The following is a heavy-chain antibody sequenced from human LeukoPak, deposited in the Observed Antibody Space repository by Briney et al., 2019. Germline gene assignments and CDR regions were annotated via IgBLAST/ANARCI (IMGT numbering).Heavy chain of an antibody. D-gene: IGHD3-16*02. V-gene: IGHV3-9*01. CDR1: GFTFDEYA. J-gene: IGHJ4*02. Sequence: GGSLRLSCAASGFTFDEYAMHWVRQAPGKGLEWVSGISWNSGTIGYADSVKGRFTISRDNAKNSLYLRMNSLREEDTALYYCAKTNRRTFDYWGQGTLVTVSS. CDR2: ISWNSGTI. CDR3: AKTNRRTFDY.